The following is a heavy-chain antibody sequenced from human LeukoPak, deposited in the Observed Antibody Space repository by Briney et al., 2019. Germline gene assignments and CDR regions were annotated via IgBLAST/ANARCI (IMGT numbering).Heavy chain of an antibody. J-gene: IGHJ3*02. Sequence: SETLSLTCSVSGFSISSGYYWGWIRQPPGKGLEWIGNIHHSGSTYYNPSLKSRFTISVDKSKNQFSLKLSSVTAADTAVYYCARDSSSWYEEGDAFDIWGQGTMVTVSS. D-gene: IGHD6-13*01. V-gene: IGHV4-38-2*02. CDR2: IHHSGST. CDR3: ARDSSSWYEEGDAFDI. CDR1: GFSISSGYY.